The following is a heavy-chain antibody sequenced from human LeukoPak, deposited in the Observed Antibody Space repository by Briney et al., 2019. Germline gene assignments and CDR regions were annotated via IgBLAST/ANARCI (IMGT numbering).Heavy chain of an antibody. CDR2: IYFSGTT. J-gene: IGHJ4*02. V-gene: IGHV4-34*01. D-gene: IGHD2-15*01. CDR1: GGSFSGYY. Sequence: SETLSLTCAVYGGSFSGYYWSWIRQPPGKGLEWIGSIYFSGTTYYNPPLESRVTISVDTSNNRFSLKMTSVTAADTAIYYCASVYCSDGSCYSFDYWGQGTLITVSS. CDR3: ASVYCSDGSCYSFDY.